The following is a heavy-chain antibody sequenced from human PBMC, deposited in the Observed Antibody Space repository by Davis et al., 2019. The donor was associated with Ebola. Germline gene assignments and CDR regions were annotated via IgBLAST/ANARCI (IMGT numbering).Heavy chain of an antibody. CDR1: GGSISSSSYY. CDR3: ARGRDYIWGSYRFGY. J-gene: IGHJ4*02. D-gene: IGHD3-16*02. CDR2: IYYSGST. Sequence: MPSETLSLTCTVSGGSISSSSYYWGWIRQPPGKGLEWIGSIYYSGSTYYNPSLKSRVTISVDTSKNQFSLKLSSVTAADTAVYYCARGRDYIWGSYRFGYWGQGTLVTVSS. V-gene: IGHV4-39*01.